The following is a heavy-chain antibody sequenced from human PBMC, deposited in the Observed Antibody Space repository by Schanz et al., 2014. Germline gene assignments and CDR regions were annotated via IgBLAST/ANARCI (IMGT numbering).Heavy chain of an antibody. CDR2: ISPYNGHT. CDR3: VRDAGWAFGDYHGMDV. V-gene: IGHV1-18*01. J-gene: IGHJ6*02. CDR1: GYSFTKYG. Sequence: QVQLVQSGSEVKKPGDSVKVSCETSGYSFTKYGINWVRQAPGQGLEWMGWISPYNGHTEYGKKFQGRFTMTTDTSTTTAYLELRSLTSDDTAVYYCVRDAGWAFGDYHGMDVWGQGTMGTVSS. D-gene: IGHD3-10*01.